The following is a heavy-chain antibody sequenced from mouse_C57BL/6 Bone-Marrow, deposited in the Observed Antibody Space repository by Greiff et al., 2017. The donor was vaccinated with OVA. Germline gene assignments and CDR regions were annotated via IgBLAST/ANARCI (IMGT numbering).Heavy chain of an antibody. V-gene: IGHV3-8*01. D-gene: IGHD2-2*01. Sequence: EVKLLESGPGLAKPSQTLSLTCSVTGYSIPSDYWNWIRKFPGNKLEYMGYISYSGSTYYNPSLKSRISITRDTSKNQYYLQLNSVTTEDTATYYCARSGYDDYFDYWGQGTTLTVSS. J-gene: IGHJ2*01. CDR1: GYSIPSDY. CDR3: ARSGYDDYFDY. CDR2: ISYSGST.